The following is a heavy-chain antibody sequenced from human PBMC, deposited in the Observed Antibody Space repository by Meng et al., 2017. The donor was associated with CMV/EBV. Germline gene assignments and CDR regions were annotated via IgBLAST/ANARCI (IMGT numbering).Heavy chain of an antibody. CDR2: IYPGDSNT. CDR1: GYTFTSYC. D-gene: IGHD3-3*01. CDR3: ARGQDFWSGRNWFDP. J-gene: IGHJ5*02. V-gene: IGHV5-51*01. Sequence: GGSLRLSCKGSGYTFTSYCMGWVRQLPGKGLEWVGIIYPGDSNTRYSPSVQGQVTISADKSNSTAYLQWSSLKASDTAMYYCARGQDFWSGRNWFDPWGQGTLVTVSS.